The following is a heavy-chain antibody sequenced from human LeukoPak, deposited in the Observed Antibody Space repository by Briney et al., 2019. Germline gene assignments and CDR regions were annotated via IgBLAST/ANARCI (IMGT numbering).Heavy chain of an antibody. Sequence: PGRSLRLSCEASGRTIGLYGMFWVRQAPGKGLEWVAAIWFDGSNKYYADSVKGRFTISRDNSRNTVLLQMDSLSAEDTAVYYCAGEKYEGSGSHYFALDVWGQGTMVIVSS. CDR3: AGEKYEGSGSHYFALDV. V-gene: IGHV3-33*07. J-gene: IGHJ6*02. CDR1: GRTIGLYG. D-gene: IGHD3-10*01. CDR2: IWFDGSNK.